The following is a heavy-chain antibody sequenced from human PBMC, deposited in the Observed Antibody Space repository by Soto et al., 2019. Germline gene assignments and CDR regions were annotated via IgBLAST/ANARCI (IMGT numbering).Heavy chain of an antibody. D-gene: IGHD6-6*01. CDR2: ISYDGSNK. Sequence: PGGSLRLSCAASGFTFSSYGMHWVRQAPGKGLEWVAVISYDGSNKYYADSVKGRLTISRDNSKNTLYLQMNSLRAEDTAVYYCAKDTYSSFGFGFYPYYYYGMDVWGQGTTVTVSS. CDR3: AKDTYSSFGFGFYPYYYYGMDV. J-gene: IGHJ6*02. CDR1: GFTFSSYG. V-gene: IGHV3-30*18.